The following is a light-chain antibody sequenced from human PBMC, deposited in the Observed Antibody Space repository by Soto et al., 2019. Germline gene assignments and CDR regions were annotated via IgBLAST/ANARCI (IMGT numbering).Light chain of an antibody. CDR3: SSFSRSSSLGV. J-gene: IGLJ1*01. Sequence: QSALTQPASVSGSPGQSITISCTGTSSDVGGYNYVSWYQQHPGKAPKVMIYEVSARPSGVSNRFSGSKSGNTASLTISGLQAEDEADYYCSSFSRSSSLGVFGTGTKLTVL. CDR2: EVS. CDR1: SSDVGGYNY. V-gene: IGLV2-14*01.